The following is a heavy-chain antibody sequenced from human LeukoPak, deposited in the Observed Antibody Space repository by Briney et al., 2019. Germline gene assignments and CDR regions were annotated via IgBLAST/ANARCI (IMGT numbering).Heavy chain of an antibody. Sequence: GGSLRLSCAASGFTFSAYCMNWVRQAPGKGLEWISYTSGTSGTIYYADSLKGRFTISRDNAKDSLYLQMSSLGAEDTAVYYCAKGHTYGMIWGQGTLVTVSS. V-gene: IGHV3-48*04. J-gene: IGHJ4*02. CDR3: AKGHTYGMI. CDR1: GFTFSAYC. CDR2: TSGTSGTI. D-gene: IGHD5-18*01.